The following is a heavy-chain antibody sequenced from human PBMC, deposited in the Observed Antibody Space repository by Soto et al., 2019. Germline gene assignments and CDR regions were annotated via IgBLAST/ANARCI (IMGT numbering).Heavy chain of an antibody. V-gene: IGHV1-24*01. D-gene: IGHD2-15*01. CDR1: GYTLTELS. J-gene: IGHJ6*02. CDR3: ATPTLGYCSGGSCPFMDV. Sequence: ASVKVSCKVSGYTLTELSMHWVRQAPGKGLEWMGGFDPEDGETIYAQKFQGRVTMTEDTSTDTAYMELSSLRSEDTAVYYCATPTLGYCSGGSCPFMDVWGQGTTVTVSS. CDR2: FDPEDGET.